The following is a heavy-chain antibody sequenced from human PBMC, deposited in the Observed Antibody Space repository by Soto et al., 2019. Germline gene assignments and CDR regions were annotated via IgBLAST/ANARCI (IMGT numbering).Heavy chain of an antibody. CDR3: ARVLRYFDWSPGY. Sequence: SVKVSCKASGGTFSSYAISWVRQAPGQGLEWMGGIIPIFGTANYAQKFQGRVTITRDTSASTAYMELSSLRSEDTAVYYCARVLRYFDWSPGYWGQGTLVTVSS. J-gene: IGHJ4*02. D-gene: IGHD3-9*01. CDR2: IIPIFGTA. CDR1: GGTFSSYA. V-gene: IGHV1-69*05.